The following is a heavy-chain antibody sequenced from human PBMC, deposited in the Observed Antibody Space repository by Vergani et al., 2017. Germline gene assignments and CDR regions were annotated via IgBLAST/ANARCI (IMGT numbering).Heavy chain of an antibody. CDR3: VRDVRVSRT. Sequence: EVQLVESGGGLVKPGGALRLSCAASGFIFNKYNMNWVRQAPGKGLEWVSSISSSSSHIYYADSVKGRFTVSRDNARNSLYLDMSSLRAEDTAVYYCVRDVRVSRTWGQGTLVAVSS. CDR1: GFIFNKYN. J-gene: IGHJ3*01. CDR2: ISSSSSHI. V-gene: IGHV3-21*01.